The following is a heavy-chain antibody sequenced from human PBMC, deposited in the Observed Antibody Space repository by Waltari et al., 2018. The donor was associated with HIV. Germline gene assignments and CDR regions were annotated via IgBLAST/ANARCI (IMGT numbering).Heavy chain of an antibody. CDR3: APGRGWFDP. CDR1: GFTFSSYW. Sequence: EVQVVESGGGLVQPGVSLRLSCEASGFTFSSYWMHWVRQAPGKGLVWVSRSNSDGSSTVYVDSVKGRFTISRDNAKNTLYLQMNNLRAEDTAVYYCAPGRGWFDPWGQGTLVTVSS. J-gene: IGHJ5*02. CDR2: SNSDGSST. V-gene: IGHV3-74*01.